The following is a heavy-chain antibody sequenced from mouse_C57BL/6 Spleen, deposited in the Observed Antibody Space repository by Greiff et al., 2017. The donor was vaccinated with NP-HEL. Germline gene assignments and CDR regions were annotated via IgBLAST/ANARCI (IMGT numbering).Heavy chain of an antibody. V-gene: IGHV1-26*01. J-gene: IGHJ1*03. CDR2: INPNNGGT. Sequence: VQLQQSGPELVKPGASVKISCKASGYTFTDYYMNWVKQSHGKSLEWIGDINPNNGGTSYNQKFKGKATLTVDKSSSTAYMELRSLTSEDAAVYYCAREEGYHSDVWGTGTTVTVSS. CDR1: GYTFTDYY. D-gene: IGHD2-2*01. CDR3: AREEGYHSDV.